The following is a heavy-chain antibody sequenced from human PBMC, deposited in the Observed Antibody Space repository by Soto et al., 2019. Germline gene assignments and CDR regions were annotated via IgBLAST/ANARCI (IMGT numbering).Heavy chain of an antibody. V-gene: IGHV3-11*01. CDR2: ISSSGSTI. D-gene: IGHD3-10*01. CDR3: ASSPLESEWLPSGRFDY. CDR1: GFTFSDYY. Sequence: GGSLRLSCAASGFTFSDYYMSWIRQAPGKGLEWVSYISSSGSTIYYADSVKGRFTISRDNAKNSLYLQMNSLRAEDTAVYYCASSPLESEWLPSGRFDYWGQGTLVTVSS. J-gene: IGHJ4*02.